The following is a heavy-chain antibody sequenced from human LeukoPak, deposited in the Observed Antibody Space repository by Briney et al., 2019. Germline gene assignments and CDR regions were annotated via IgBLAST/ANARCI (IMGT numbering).Heavy chain of an antibody. CDR2: IYHSWST. J-gene: IGHJ4*02. CDR1: GYSISSGYY. CDR3: ARSRKKYGELWFWYY. V-gene: IGHV4-38-2*01. D-gene: IGHD5-18*01. Sequence: SETLSLTCAVYGYSISSGYYWGWIRQPPGKGLEWIGSIYHSWSTYYNPSLKSRVTISVDTSKNQFSLKLSSLTAADTAVYYCARSRKKYGELWFWYYWGQGTLVTVSS.